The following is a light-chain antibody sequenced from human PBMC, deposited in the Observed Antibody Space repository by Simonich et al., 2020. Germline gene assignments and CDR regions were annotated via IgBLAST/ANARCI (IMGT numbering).Light chain of an antibody. V-gene: IGKV3-15*01. J-gene: IGKJ1*01. CDR3: QQYNNWPRT. Sequence: EIVMTQSPATLSVSPGERATISCRARQSVSSNLAWYQQKPGQAHRLLIYGASTSSTGIPARFSGRGSGTEFTLTISSLQSEDFAVYYCQQYNNWPRTFGQGTKVEIK. CDR2: GAS. CDR1: QSVSSN.